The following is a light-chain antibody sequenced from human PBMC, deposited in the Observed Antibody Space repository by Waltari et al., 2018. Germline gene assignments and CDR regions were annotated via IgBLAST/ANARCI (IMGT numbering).Light chain of an antibody. CDR2: RNN. V-gene: IGLV10-54*01. Sequence: QAGLTQPPSVSKDLRQTATLTCTGNSNNVGDQGAAWLQQHQGHPPKLLSYRNNNRPAGISERESASRSGNTASLTITGLQPEDEADYYCSAWDSSLSAWVFGGGTKLTVL. CDR1: SNNVGDQG. CDR3: SAWDSSLSAWV. J-gene: IGLJ3*02.